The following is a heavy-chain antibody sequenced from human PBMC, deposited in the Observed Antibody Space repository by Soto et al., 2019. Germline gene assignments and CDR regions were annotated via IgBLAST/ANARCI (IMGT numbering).Heavy chain of an antibody. V-gene: IGHV4-34*01. D-gene: IGHD6-13*01. J-gene: IGHJ4*02. Sequence: QVQLQQWGAGLLKPSETLSLTCAVYGGSFSGYYWSWIRQPPGKGLEWIGEINHSGSTNYNPSLKXRXTXXVDTSKNQFSLKLSSVTAADTAVYYCARGQQLGRVWGQGTLVTVSS. CDR1: GGSFSGYY. CDR3: ARGQQLGRV. CDR2: INHSGST.